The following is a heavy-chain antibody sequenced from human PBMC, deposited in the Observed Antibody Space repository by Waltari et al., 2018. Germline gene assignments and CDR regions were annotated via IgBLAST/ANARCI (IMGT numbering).Heavy chain of an antibody. J-gene: IGHJ5*02. CDR2: IYSRGNT. D-gene: IGHD7-27*01. CDR3: ARHSPGSTWFDP. Sequence: QLQLQESGPGLVKPSETLSLTCSLSSGSITSPDYYWDWIRQSPGKGLEWIGNIYSRGNTHSNPSLGSRGTMSLDSSNNQFSLELRSVTAADTAVYYCARHSPGSTWFDPWGQGTLVTVSS. V-gene: IGHV4-39*01. CDR1: SGSITSPDYY.